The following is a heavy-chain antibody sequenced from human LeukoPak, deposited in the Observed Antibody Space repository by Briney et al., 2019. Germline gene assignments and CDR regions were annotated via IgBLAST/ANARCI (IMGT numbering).Heavy chain of an antibody. CDR1: GFTFSSYA. J-gene: IGHJ4*02. CDR2: ISGSGGST. CDR3: ARWAFIVATAFDY. D-gene: IGHD5-12*01. V-gene: IGHV3-23*01. Sequence: PGGSLRLSCAASGFTFSSYAMSWVRQAPGKGLEWASAISGSGGSTYYADSVKGRFTISRDNSRNTLYLQMNSLRAEDTAVYYCARWAFIVATAFDYWGQGTLVTVSS.